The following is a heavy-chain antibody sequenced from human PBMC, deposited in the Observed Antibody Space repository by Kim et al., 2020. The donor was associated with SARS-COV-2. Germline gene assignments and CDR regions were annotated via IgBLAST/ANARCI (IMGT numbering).Heavy chain of an antibody. Sequence: GESLKISCKVPGYNFPSYWIGWVRQMPGKGLEWMGIIYPGDSDTRYSPSFQGQVTISADKSTTTAYLQWSSLKASDTAMYYCARSAGPYDYYFDYWGQGTLVTVSS. D-gene: IGHD3-16*01. CDR1: GYNFPSYW. CDR3: ARSAGPYDYYFDY. V-gene: IGHV5-51*01. CDR2: IYPGDSDT. J-gene: IGHJ4*02.